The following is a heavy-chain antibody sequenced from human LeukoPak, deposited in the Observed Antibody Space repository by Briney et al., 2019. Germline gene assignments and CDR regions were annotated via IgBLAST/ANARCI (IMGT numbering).Heavy chain of an antibody. V-gene: IGHV1-18*01. J-gene: IGHJ6*03. CDR3: ARGGAAAGRGTYYYYYMDV. Sequence: ASVKVSCKASGYTFTSYGISWVRQAPGQGLEWMGWISAYNGNTNYAQRLQGRVTMTTDTSTSTAYMELSSLRSEDTAVYYCARGGAAAGRGTYYYYYMDVWGKGTTVTVSS. D-gene: IGHD6-13*01. CDR1: GYTFTSYG. CDR2: ISAYNGNT.